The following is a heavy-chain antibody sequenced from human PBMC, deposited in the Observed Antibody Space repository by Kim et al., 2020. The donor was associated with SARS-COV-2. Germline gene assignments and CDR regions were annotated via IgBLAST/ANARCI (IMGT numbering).Heavy chain of an antibody. CDR3: AKFRGAKSFDY. V-gene: IGHV3-23*01. Sequence: GGSLRLSCAASGFTFSGYAMSWVRQAPGKGLEWVAGISGRAGSIYSADSATGRFTISRDNSKKTLYLQMHSLRPEATAVYECAKFRGAKSFDYWAQGT. D-gene: IGHD3-10*01. J-gene: IGHJ4*02. CDR2: ISGRAGSI. CDR1: GFTFSGYA.